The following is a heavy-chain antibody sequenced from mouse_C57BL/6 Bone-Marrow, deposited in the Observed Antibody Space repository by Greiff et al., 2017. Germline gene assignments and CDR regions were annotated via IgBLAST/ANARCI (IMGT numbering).Heavy chain of an antibody. CDR2: IDPSDSYT. D-gene: IGHD2-3*01. Sequence: QVQLQQPGAELVMPGASVKLSCKASGYTFTSYWMHWVKQRPGQGLEWIGEIDPSDSYTNYNQKFKGKSTLTVDKSSSTAYMQLSSLTSEDSAVYYCARRDGYYPFAYWGQGTLVTVSA. CDR3: ARRDGYYPFAY. CDR1: GYTFTSYW. V-gene: IGHV1-69*01. J-gene: IGHJ3*01.